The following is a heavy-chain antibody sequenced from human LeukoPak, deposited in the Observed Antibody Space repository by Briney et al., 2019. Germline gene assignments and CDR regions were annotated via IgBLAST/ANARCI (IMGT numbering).Heavy chain of an antibody. D-gene: IGHD3-22*01. CDR3: AKGSSSGYYYYFDY. J-gene: IGHJ4*02. V-gene: IGHV3-23*01. Sequence: GGSLRLSCAASGFTFSSYAMSWVRQAPGKGLEWVSAISGSGGSTYYADSVKGRFTTSRDNSKNTLYLQMNSLRAEDTAVYYCAKGSSSGYYYYFDYWGQGTLVTVSS. CDR1: GFTFSSYA. CDR2: ISGSGGST.